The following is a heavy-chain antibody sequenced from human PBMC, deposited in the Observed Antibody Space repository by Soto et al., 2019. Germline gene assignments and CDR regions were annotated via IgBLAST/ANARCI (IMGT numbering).Heavy chain of an antibody. CDR2: INHSGST. CDR3: ARGKLLWFGELNWFDP. V-gene: IGHV4-34*01. CDR1: GGSFSGYY. Sequence: KPSETLSLTCAVYGGSFSGYYWSWIRQPPGKGLEWIGEINHSGSTNYNPSLKSRVTISVDTSKNQFSLKLSSVTAADTAVYYCARGKLLWFGELNWFDPWGQGXLVTVYS. D-gene: IGHD3-10*01. J-gene: IGHJ5*02.